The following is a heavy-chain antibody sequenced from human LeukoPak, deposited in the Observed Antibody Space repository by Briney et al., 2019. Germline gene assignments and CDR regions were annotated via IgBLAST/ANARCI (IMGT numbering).Heavy chain of an antibody. D-gene: IGHD5-12*01. J-gene: IGHJ5*02. CDR3: GRGHDNSGYDLPDRFDP. V-gene: IGHV3-11*01. CDR1: GFTFSDYY. CDR2: ISNSGSTI. Sequence: GGSLRLSCAASGFTFSDYYMSGLRQAPGKGLEWVSYISNSGSTIYYADSVKGRFTISRDNAKKSMYLQMNSLRGEDTAVYYCGRGHDNSGYDLPDRFDPWGQGTLVIVSS.